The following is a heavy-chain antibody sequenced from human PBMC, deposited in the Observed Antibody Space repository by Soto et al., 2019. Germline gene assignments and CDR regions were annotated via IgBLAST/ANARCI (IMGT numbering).Heavy chain of an antibody. CDR2: IYYSGNT. CDR1: GGSINDAEYY. CDR3: ARKSRSAYYFDY. D-gene: IGHD3-3*01. Sequence: QVQLQESGPGLVKPSQTLSLTCTVSGGSINDAEYYWTWIRQSPGKGLEWIGYIYYSGNTYYNPSLKSRXHIQLXXSNNQFSLSLSSVTAADPAVYYCARKSRSAYYFDYWGQGALVTVSS. J-gene: IGHJ4*02. V-gene: IGHV4-30-4*01.